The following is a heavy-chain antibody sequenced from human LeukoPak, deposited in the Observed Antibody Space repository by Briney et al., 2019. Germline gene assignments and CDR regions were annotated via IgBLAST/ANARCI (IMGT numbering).Heavy chain of an antibody. J-gene: IGHJ2*01. V-gene: IGHV1-8*02. Sequence: ASVKVSCKASGYTFTSYAMHWVRQATGQGLEWMGWMNPNSGNTGYAQKFQGRVTMTRNTSISTAYMELSSLRSEDTAVYYCARGSGSFVDLWGRGTLVTVSS. CDR3: ARGSGSFVDL. CDR2: MNPNSGNT. D-gene: IGHD3-10*01. CDR1: GYTFTSYA.